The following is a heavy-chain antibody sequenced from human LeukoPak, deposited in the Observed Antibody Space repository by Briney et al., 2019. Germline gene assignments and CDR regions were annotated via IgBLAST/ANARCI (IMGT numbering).Heavy chain of an antibody. D-gene: IGHD2-15*01. Sequence: GGSLRLSCTTFGFTFGDYSMSWFRQAPGKGLEWVAFIRYDGSNKYYADSVKGRFTISRDNSKNTLYLQMNSLRAEDTAVYYCAKLPLPGAATAHWFDPWGQGTLVTVSS. CDR2: IRYDGSNK. CDR3: AKLPLPGAATAHWFDP. J-gene: IGHJ5*02. CDR1: GFTFGDYS. V-gene: IGHV3-30*02.